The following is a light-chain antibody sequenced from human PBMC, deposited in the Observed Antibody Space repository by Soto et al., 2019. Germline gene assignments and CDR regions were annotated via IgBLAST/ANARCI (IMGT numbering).Light chain of an antibody. CDR2: SAS. Sequence: IQLTQSPSSLSASVGDRVTITCRASQGISSYLAWYQQKPGKAPKLLIFSASNLPSGVPSRFSGSGSGTEFTLTISSLQPEDFATYYCQQVKSYPWTFGQGTKLDIK. CDR3: QQVKSYPWT. CDR1: QGISSY. J-gene: IGKJ1*01. V-gene: IGKV1-9*01.